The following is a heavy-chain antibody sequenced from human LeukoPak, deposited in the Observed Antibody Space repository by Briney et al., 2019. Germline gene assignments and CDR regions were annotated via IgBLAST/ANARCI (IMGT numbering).Heavy chain of an antibody. Sequence: SETLSLTCTVSVGSVSSGSYYWSWIPQPPGKGLEWIGYIYYSGSTNYNPSLKSRVSISVDTSKNQFSLKLSSVTAADTAVYYCAREQQPSWFDPWGQGTLVTVSS. CDR2: IYYSGST. J-gene: IGHJ5*02. CDR1: VGSVSSGSYY. D-gene: IGHD6-13*01. CDR3: AREQQPSWFDP. V-gene: IGHV4-61*01.